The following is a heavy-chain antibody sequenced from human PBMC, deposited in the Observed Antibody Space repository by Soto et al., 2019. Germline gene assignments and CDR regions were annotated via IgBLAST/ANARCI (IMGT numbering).Heavy chain of an antibody. CDR1: GFTFSSYG. CDR2: ISYDGSNK. Sequence: QVQLVESGGGVVQPGRSLRLSCAASGFTFSSYGMHCVRQAPGKGLEWGAVISYDGSNKYYADSVKGRFTIARDNSKNTLYLQMNRLRAEDTAVYYCAKDIFSTMTVVSRWAFDIWGQGTMVTVSS. V-gene: IGHV3-30*18. D-gene: IGHD3-22*01. J-gene: IGHJ3*02. CDR3: AKDIFSTMTVVSRWAFDI.